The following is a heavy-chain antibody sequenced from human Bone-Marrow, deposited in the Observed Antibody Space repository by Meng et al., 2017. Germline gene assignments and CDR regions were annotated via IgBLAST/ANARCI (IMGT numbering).Heavy chain of an antibody. CDR3: AGALLWFGELSSYYYYYYGMDV. V-gene: IGHV1-2*06. J-gene: IGHJ6*02. Sequence: ASVKVSCKPSGYNFPDYYIHWVRRAPGQGLEWMGRINPKSGDTHYAQKFQARVTMTGDTSISTAYMELSRLRSDDTAVYYCAGALLWFGELSSYYYYYYGMDVWGQGTTVTVSS. CDR1: GYNFPDYY. CDR2: INPKSGDT. D-gene: IGHD3-10*01.